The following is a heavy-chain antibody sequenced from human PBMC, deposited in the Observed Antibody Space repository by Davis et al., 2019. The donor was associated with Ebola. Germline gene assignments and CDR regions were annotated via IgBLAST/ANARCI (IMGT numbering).Heavy chain of an antibody. Sequence: PSETLSLTCAVYGGSFSGYYWSWIRQPPGKGLEWIGEINHSGSTNYNPSLKSRVTISVDTSKNQFSLKLSSVTAADTAVYYCARHGIGRDTAMNYYYYYGMDVWGQGTTVTVSS. CDR3: ARHGIGRDTAMNYYYYYGMDV. V-gene: IGHV4-34*01. CDR2: INHSGST. J-gene: IGHJ6*02. D-gene: IGHD5-18*01. CDR1: GGSFSGYY.